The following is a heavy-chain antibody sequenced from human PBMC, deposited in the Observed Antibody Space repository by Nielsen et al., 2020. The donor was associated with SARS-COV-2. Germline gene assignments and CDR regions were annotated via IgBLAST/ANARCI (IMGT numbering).Heavy chain of an antibody. J-gene: IGHJ3*01. CDR2: IYYSGNT. Sequence: SETLSLTCTVSGGSISNNSYSWGWIRQPPGKGLEWIGSIYYSGNTYYNPSLKSRVTMSVDTSKNQFSLTLSSVTAADTAVYYCARPPDTWGQGTLVAVSS. V-gene: IGHV4-39*07. CDR1: GGSISNNSYS. CDR3: ARPPDT.